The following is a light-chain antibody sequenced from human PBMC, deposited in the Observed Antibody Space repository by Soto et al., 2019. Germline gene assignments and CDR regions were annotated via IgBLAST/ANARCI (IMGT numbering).Light chain of an antibody. V-gene: IGKV3-15*01. CDR1: QSVSSN. J-gene: IGKJ1*01. Sequence: EIVMTQSPATLSVSPGERATLSCTASQSVSSNLAWYQQKPGQAPRLLIYGASTRATGIPARFSGSGSGTEFTLTISSLQYEDFAVYYCQQYNNWPPWTFGQGTKVEIK. CDR2: GAS. CDR3: QQYNNWPPWT.